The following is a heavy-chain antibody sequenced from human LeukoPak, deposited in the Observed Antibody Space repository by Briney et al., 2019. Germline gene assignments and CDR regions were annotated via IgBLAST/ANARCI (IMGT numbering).Heavy chain of an antibody. CDR1: GFAFSSYE. J-gene: IGHJ4*02. D-gene: IGHD1-26*01. CDR3: ARESGRFNFDY. CDR2: ISSSGSTI. Sequence: PGGSLRLSCAASGFAFSSYEMNWVRQAPGKGLEWVSYISSSGSTIYYADSVKGRFTISRDNAKNSLYLQMNSLRAEDTAVHYCARESGRFNFDYWGQGTLVTVSS. V-gene: IGHV3-48*03.